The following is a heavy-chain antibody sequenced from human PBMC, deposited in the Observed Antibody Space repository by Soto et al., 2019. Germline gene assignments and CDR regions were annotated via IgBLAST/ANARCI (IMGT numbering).Heavy chain of an antibody. CDR3: ARSGETPGDY. CDR2: IKEDGSVK. V-gene: IGHV3-7*01. CDR1: GFSFTVYW. J-gene: IGHJ4*02. Sequence: PGGSLRLSCAASGFSFTVYWMSWVRQAPGKGLEWVANIKEDGSVKYYVDSVKGRFTISRDNAKNSLFLQMNSLRAEDTAVYYCARSGETPGDYWGQGTVVTVSS.